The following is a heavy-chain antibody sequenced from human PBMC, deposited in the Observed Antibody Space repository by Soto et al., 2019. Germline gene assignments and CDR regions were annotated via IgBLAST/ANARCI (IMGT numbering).Heavy chain of an antibody. J-gene: IGHJ3*01. CDR3: ATRPQQPGSGV. CDR1: GFTFSSYA. Sequence: GGSLRLSCAASGFTFSSYAMSWVPQAPGKGLEWVSAISGSGGSTYYADSVKGRFTTSRDNSKNTLYLQMNSLRAEDTAVYYCATRPQQPGSGVWGQGTMVTVSS. V-gene: IGHV3-23*01. D-gene: IGHD6-13*01. CDR2: ISGSGGST.